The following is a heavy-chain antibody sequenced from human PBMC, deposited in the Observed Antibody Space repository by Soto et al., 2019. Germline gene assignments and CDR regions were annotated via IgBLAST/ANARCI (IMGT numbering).Heavy chain of an antibody. D-gene: IGHD3-10*01. CDR1: GGTFSSYA. CDR2: IIPIFGTA. V-gene: IGHV1-69*13. J-gene: IGHJ4*02. Sequence: EASVKVSCKASGGTFSSYAISWVRQAPGQGLEWMGGIIPIFGTANYAQKFQGRVTITADESTSTAYMELSSLRSEDTAVYYCARDYGSGSYYSDYWGQGTLVTVSS. CDR3: ARDYGSGSYYSDY.